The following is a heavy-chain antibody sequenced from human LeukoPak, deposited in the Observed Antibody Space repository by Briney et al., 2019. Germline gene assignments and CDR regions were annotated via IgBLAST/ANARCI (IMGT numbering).Heavy chain of an antibody. V-gene: IGHV3-7*05. Sequence: GGSLRLSCAVSGFTFSYYRMNWVRQAPGKGLEWVANINQDGSEKYYVESVKGRFTISRDNAKNSLYLQMNSLRAEDTAVYYCARWAYWGQGTLVTVSS. J-gene: IGHJ4*02. CDR3: ARWAY. CDR2: INQDGSEK. CDR1: GFTFSYYR.